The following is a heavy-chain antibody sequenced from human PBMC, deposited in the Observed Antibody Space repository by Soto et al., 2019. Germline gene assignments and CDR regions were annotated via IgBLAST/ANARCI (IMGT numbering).Heavy chain of an antibody. CDR3: ARVGTAHCYDSSGYYSPLDY. CDR1: GDTFSSYA. D-gene: IGHD3-22*01. CDR2: IIPMFGTA. J-gene: IGHJ4*02. Sequence: QVQLVQSGAEVKKPGSSVKVSCKASGDTFSSYAINWVRQAPGQGLEWMGGIIPMFGTANYAQKFKGRVTITAGESTSTVYMELSSLRSEDTAVYYCARVGTAHCYDSSGYYSPLDYWGQGTLVTVSS. V-gene: IGHV1-69*01.